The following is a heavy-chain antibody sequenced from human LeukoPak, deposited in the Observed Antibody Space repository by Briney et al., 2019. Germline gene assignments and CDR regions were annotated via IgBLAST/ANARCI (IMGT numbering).Heavy chain of an antibody. V-gene: IGHV4-4*02. CDR1: GESIRSSNW. CDR2: IYHSGTT. J-gene: IGHJ4*02. Sequence: PSETLSLTCTVSGESIRSSNWWSWVRQAPGKGLEWIGEIYHSGTTNYNPSLKSRVTISFATSTNQFFLDLSPVTAADTAVYYCSNKVYCSPTSCHPAGYWGLGSLVPVSS. CDR3: SNKVYCSPTSCHPAGY. D-gene: IGHD2-2*01.